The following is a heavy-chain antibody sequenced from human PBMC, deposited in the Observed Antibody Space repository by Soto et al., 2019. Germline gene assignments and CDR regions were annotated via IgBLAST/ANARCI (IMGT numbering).Heavy chain of an antibody. CDR1: GGTFSGYY. Sequence: SETLYLTSAVYGGTFSGYYWSWIRKPQGKGLEWIGEINHSGSTNYNPSLKSRVTISVDTSKNQFSLKLSSVTAADTAVYYCARGRGLVAAASNRYYYYYYGMDVWGQGTTVTVSS. CDR2: INHSGST. D-gene: IGHD6-13*01. CDR3: ARGRGLVAAASNRYYYYYYGMDV. J-gene: IGHJ6*02. V-gene: IGHV4-34*01.